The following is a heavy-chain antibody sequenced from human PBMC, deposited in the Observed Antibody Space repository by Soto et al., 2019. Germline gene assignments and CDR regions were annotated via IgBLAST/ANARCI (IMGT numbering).Heavy chain of an antibody. CDR3: ARDDCYRAFDC. CDR2: IKQDGSAK. J-gene: IGHJ4*02. D-gene: IGHD2-21*02. V-gene: IGHV3-7*01. CDR1: GFALRTHW. Sequence: EAQLVGSGGGLVQPGDSLRLSCAASGFALRTHWMSWVRQTPGKGLEWVANIKQDGSAKFYAASVRGRFTISRDNANNSLYLQLNSLRAEDTAVYYCARDDCYRAFDCWGQGSRVTVSS.